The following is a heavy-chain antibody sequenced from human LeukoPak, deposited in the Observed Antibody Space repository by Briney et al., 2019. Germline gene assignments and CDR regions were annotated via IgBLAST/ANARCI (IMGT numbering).Heavy chain of an antibody. V-gene: IGHV4-59*01. J-gene: IGHJ4*02. CDR2: IYYSGST. CDR3: ASAAATREVDY. CDR1: GGSISSYY. Sequence: KPSETLSLTCTVSGGSISSYYWSWIRQPPGKGLEWMGYIYYSGSTNYNPSLKSRVTISVNTSKNQFSLKLSSVTAADTAVYYCASAAATREVDYWGQATLVTVSS. D-gene: IGHD2-15*01.